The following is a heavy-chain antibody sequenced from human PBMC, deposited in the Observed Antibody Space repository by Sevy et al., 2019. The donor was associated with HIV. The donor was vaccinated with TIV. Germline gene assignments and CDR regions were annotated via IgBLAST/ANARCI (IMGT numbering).Heavy chain of an antibody. CDR2: FDPEDGKR. D-gene: IGHD3-22*01. Sequence: ASVKVSCKVSGYTLTELSMHWVRQAPRKGLEWVGTFDPEDGKRIYAQKFKGRLTMTEDTSTETAYMELNSLRSDDTAVYYCATTKDYYDSSGYPFDYWGQGTQVTVSS. J-gene: IGHJ4*02. CDR1: GYTLTELS. CDR3: ATTKDYYDSSGYPFDY. V-gene: IGHV1-24*01.